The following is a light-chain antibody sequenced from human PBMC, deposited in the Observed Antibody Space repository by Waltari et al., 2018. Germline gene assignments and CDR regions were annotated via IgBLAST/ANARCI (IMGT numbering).Light chain of an antibody. CDR1: QDIYNY. CDR2: DAS. V-gene: IGKV1-33*01. J-gene: IGKJ5*01. Sequence: DIQMTQSPSSLSASVGDRVTTTCQASQDIYNYLNWYQQKPGKAPKLLIYDASNLETGVPSRFSGSGSGTDFTFTISILQTEDIATYYCQQYDNPPITFGQGTRLEIK. CDR3: QQYDNPPIT.